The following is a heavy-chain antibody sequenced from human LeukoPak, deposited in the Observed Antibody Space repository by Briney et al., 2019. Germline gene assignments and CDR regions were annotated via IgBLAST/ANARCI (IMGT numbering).Heavy chain of an antibody. CDR1: GFTFSSFG. D-gene: IGHD5-24*01. J-gene: IGHJ4*02. CDR2: ISGSGDYI. CDR3: ARETEMANLDY. V-gene: IGHV3-21*01. Sequence: NPGGSLRLSCAAPGFTFSSFGMSWVRQAPGKGLEWVSAISGSGDYIYYADSVKGRFTISRDNAKNSLYLQMNSLRAEDTAAYYCARETEMANLDYWGQGTLVTVSS.